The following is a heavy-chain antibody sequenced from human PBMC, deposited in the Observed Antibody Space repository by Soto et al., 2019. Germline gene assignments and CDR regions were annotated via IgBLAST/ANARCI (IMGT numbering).Heavy chain of an antibody. J-gene: IGHJ5*01. CDR2: IGGGADDT. D-gene: IGHD1-20*01. CDR3: AKDAVSYNGKWDWFDS. V-gene: IGHV3-23*01. CDR1: RFTFSDFA. Sequence: LESGGGLVQPGGSLTLSCAASRFTFSDFAMNWVRQAPGKGLEWVSSIGGGADDTYYADSVKGRFTISRDNSKNTLYLQMDSLRDADTAVYFCAKDAVSYNGKWDWFDSWGQGTLVIVSS.